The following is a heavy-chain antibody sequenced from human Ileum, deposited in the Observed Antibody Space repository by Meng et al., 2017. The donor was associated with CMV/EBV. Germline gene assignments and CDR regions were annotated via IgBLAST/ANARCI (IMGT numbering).Heavy chain of an antibody. Sequence: SQTRSLTCAISGDSVSSNSAAWNWLRQSPSRGLEWLGRTYYRSKWYYDYEVSVKSRMTINPDTSKNQFSLHLRSVTPEDTAVYYCTREMGRFDFWGQGALVTVSS. CDR1: GDSVSSNSAA. CDR2: TYYRSKWYY. V-gene: IGHV6-1*01. J-gene: IGHJ4*02. D-gene: IGHD2-8*01. CDR3: TREMGRFDF.